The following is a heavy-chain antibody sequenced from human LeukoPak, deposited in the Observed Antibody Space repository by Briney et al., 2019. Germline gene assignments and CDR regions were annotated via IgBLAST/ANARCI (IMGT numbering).Heavy chain of an antibody. J-gene: IGHJ4*02. V-gene: IGHV5-51*01. CDR2: MYRGGTET. CDR1: GYSFRSYW. Sequence: GESLNIPCQGLGYSFRSYWNAWVRQRPAQGLEWMGIMYRGGTETRYAPSFQVQVNISDDSTTSTAYLQWSSVRASDSAMYYCARARGDGYNQNFDHWGQGTLVTVSS. D-gene: IGHD5-24*01. CDR3: ARARGDGYNQNFDH.